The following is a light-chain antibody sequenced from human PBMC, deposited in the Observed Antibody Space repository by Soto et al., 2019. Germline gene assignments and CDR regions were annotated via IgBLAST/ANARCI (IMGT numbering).Light chain of an antibody. CDR3: QQYEDIPPT. Sequence: DIQMTQSPSSLTASVGDSVTITCQASQDITNYLNWYQHKPGKAPKLLIYDASNLEPGVPSRFSGRGSGRDFPFTISSLHPEDTATYYCQQYEDIPPTFGQGTRLDIK. CDR1: QDITNY. V-gene: IGKV1-33*01. CDR2: DAS. J-gene: IGKJ5*01.